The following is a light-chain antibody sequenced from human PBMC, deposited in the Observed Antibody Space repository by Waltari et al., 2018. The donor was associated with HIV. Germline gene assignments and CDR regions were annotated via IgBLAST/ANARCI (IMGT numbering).Light chain of an antibody. CDR3: QVWDSSTVV. V-gene: IGLV3-9*01. CDR1: NIGSKN. J-gene: IGLJ2*01. CDR2: RDT. Sequence: SYELTQPLSVSVALGQKARITCGGNNIGSKNVHWSQQKPGQATVLVIYRDTNRPSGIPERFSGSNSGNTATLTINRAQAEDEADYYCQVWDSSTVVFGGGTKLTVL.